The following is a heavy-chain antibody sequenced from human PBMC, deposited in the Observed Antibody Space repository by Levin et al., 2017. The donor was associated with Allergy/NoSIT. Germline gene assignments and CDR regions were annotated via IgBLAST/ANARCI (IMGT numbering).Heavy chain of an antibody. J-gene: IGHJ4*02. CDR2: ISWNSAAI. D-gene: IGHD6-13*01. Sequence: SLKISCAASGFSFDDYAMHWVRQAPGEGLEWVSGISWNSAAIGYADSVRGRFTISRDNAKNSLYLQMNSLRAEDTALYYCAKTLRAGGTGGYLNYFEYWGQGTLVTVSS. V-gene: IGHV3-9*01. CDR1: GFSFDDYA. CDR3: AKTLRAGGTGGYLNYFEY.